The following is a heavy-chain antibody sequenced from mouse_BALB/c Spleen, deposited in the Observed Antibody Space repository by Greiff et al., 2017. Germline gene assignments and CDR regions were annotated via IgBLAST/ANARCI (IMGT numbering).Heavy chain of an antibody. CDR1: GYSITSDYA. CDR3: ASEGGAWFAY. CDR2: ISYSGST. Sequence: EVKLKESGPGLVKPSQSLSLTCTVTGYSITSDYAWNWIRQFPGNKLEWMGYISYSGSTSYNPSLKSRISITRDTSKNQFFLQLNSVTTEDTATYYCASEGGAWFAYWGQGTLVTVSA. V-gene: IGHV3-2*02. J-gene: IGHJ3*01.